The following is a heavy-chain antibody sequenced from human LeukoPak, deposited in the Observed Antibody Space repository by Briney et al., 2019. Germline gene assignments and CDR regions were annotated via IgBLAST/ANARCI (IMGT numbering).Heavy chain of an antibody. J-gene: IGHJ2*01. D-gene: IGHD3-22*01. Sequence: SETLSLTCTVSGGSISSYYWTWIRQPPGKELEWIGYIYYTGSTNYTPSLKSRVTISLDMSQDQFSLKLSSVTAADTAIYYCAGDKDYYESSGYYSGRGYFDLWGRGTLVTVSS. CDR3: AGDKDYYESSGYYSGRGYFDL. V-gene: IGHV4-59*01. CDR1: GGSISSYY. CDR2: IYYTGST.